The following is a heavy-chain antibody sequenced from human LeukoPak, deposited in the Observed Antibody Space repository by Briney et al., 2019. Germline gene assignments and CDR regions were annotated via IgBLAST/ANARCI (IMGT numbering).Heavy chain of an antibody. Sequence: ASVKVSCKASGYRXSNYGITWVRQAPGQGLECMGWISAYNGDTNYAQNFQGRLTMTTDTSTNTAYMELRSLRSDDTAVYYCARVGSPDSENSGWKLFFDYWGQGTLVTVSS. J-gene: IGHJ4*02. CDR3: ARVGSPDSENSGWKLFFDY. D-gene: IGHD6-19*01. V-gene: IGHV1-18*01. CDR2: ISAYNGDT. CDR1: GYRXSNYG.